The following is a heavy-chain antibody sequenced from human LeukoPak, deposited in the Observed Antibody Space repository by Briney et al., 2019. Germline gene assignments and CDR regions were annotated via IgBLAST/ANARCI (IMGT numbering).Heavy chain of an antibody. Sequence: ASVKVSCKASGYTFTSYPISWVRQAPGQGLEWMGWITTYNGNTHYAQKLQGRVTMTTETSTSTAYMDLRGLRSDDTAVYYRARGYDYGDYVGDFDYWGQGTLVTVSP. CDR3: ARGYDYGDYVGDFDY. CDR1: GYTFTSYP. CDR2: ITTYNGNT. V-gene: IGHV1-18*01. J-gene: IGHJ4*02. D-gene: IGHD4-17*01.